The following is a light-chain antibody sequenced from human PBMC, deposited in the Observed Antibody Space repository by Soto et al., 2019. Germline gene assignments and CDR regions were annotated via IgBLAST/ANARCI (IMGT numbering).Light chain of an antibody. V-gene: IGLV2-14*01. Sequence: QSALTQPASVSGSPGQSITVSCTGTASDVGGYTSVSWYQHHPGQAPKLIIYEVSNRPSGISNRFSGSKSGNTASLTISGLQAEDEDDYYCSSYTISTTYVFGTGTKLTVL. CDR1: ASDVGGYTS. CDR2: EVS. J-gene: IGLJ1*01. CDR3: SSYTISTTYV.